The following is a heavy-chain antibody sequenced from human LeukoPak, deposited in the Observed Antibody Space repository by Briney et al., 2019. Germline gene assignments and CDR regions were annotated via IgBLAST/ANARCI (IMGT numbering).Heavy chain of an antibody. D-gene: IGHD1-26*01. CDR2: MNPNSGNT. CDR3: ARGRAALGGYYFDY. Sequence: ASVKVSCKASGYTFTSYDINWVRQATGQGLEWMGWMNPNSGNTDYAQKFQGRVTITRNTSISTAYMELSSLRSEDTAVYYCARGRAALGGYYFDYWGQGTLVTVSS. CDR1: GYTFTSYD. J-gene: IGHJ4*02. V-gene: IGHV1-8*03.